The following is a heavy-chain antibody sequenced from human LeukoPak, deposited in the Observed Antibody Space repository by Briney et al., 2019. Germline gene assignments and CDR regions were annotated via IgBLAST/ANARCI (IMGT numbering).Heavy chain of an antibody. J-gene: IGHJ4*02. CDR3: VRGPGSGWYFDY. CDR2: INAGNGNT. V-gene: IGHV1-3*01. CDR1: GYTFFSYP. Sequence: GASVKVSCKASGYTFFSYPMHWVRQAPGQRLEWTGWINAGNGNTKYSQKFQGRVTITRDTSASTAYMELSSLRSEDTAVYYCVRGPGSGWYFDYWGQGTLVTVSS. D-gene: IGHD6-19*01.